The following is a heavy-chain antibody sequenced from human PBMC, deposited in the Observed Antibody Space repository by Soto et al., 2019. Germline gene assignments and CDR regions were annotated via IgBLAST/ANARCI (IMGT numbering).Heavy chain of an antibody. V-gene: IGHV1-46*01. CDR2: INPSGGST. J-gene: IGHJ4*02. D-gene: IGHD3-10*01. Sequence: QVHLVQSGAEVKKPGASVTVSCKASGYTFTNYYIHWVRQAPGQGLEWMGVINPSGGSTDYTPKFQDRVTMSRDTSTTTVYMELSSLRSEDMAVYYCARDHRLLWFGELLIWGQGTLVTVSS. CDR1: GYTFTNYY. CDR3: ARDHRLLWFGELLI.